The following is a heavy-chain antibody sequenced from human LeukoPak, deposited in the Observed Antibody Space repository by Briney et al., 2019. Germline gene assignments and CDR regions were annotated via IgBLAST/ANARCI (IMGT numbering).Heavy chain of an antibody. CDR2: INHSGST. Sequence: SETLSLTCAVYGGSFSGYYWSWIRQPPGKGLEWIGEINHSGSTNYNPSLKSRVTISVDTSKNQFSLKLSSVTAADTAVYYCARVQYSSSSGSGIDYWGQGTLVTVSS. CDR3: ARVQYSSSSGSGIDY. J-gene: IGHJ4*02. D-gene: IGHD6-6*01. V-gene: IGHV4-34*01. CDR1: GGSFSGYY.